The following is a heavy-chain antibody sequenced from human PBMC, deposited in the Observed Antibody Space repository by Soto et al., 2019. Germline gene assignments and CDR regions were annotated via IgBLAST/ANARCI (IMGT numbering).Heavy chain of an antibody. CDR3: ARESTGYSSSSYRY. J-gene: IGHJ4*02. Sequence: QVQLQESGPGLVKPSETLSLTCTVSGGSISSYYWSWIRQPPGKGLEWIGYIYYSGSTNYNPSLKSRVTISLDTSKSQFSLKLSSEPAADTAVYYCARESTGYSSSSYRYWGQGTLVTVSS. CDR2: IYYSGST. D-gene: IGHD6-13*01. V-gene: IGHV4-59*08. CDR1: GGSISSYY.